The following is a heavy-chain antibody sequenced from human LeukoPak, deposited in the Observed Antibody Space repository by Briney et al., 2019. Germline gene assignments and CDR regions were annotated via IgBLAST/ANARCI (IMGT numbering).Heavy chain of an antibody. J-gene: IGHJ4*02. CDR2: IYTSGST. CDR1: GGSISSGSYY. CDR3: AIRRWYRIDY. D-gene: IGHD4-23*01. Sequence: PSQTLSLTCTVSGGSISSGSYYWSWIRQPAGKGLEWIGRIYTSGSTNYNPSLKSRVTISVDTSKNQFSLKLSSVTAADTAVYYCAIRRWYRIDYWGQGTLVTVSS. V-gene: IGHV4-61*02.